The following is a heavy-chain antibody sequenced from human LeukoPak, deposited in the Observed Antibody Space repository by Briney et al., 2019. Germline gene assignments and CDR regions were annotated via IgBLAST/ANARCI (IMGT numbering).Heavy chain of an antibody. J-gene: IGHJ4*02. V-gene: IGHV1-3*01. CDR3: ARGRYYDFWSGYYIHHFDY. CDR1: GYTFTSYA. CDR2: INAGNGNT. D-gene: IGHD3-3*01. Sequence: ASVKVSCKASGYTFTSYAMHWVRQAPGQRLEWMGWINAGNGNTKYSQKFQGRVTITRDTSASTAYMELSSLRSEDTAVYYCARGRYYDFWSGYYIHHFDYWGQGTLVTVSS.